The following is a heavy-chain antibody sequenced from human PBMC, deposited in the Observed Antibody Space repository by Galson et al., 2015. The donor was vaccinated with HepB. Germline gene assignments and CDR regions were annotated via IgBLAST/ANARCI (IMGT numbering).Heavy chain of an antibody. V-gene: IGHV3-30*02. Sequence: SLRLSCAASGFTFSNYGMHWIRQAPGKGLEWVAFIRYDGNNKYYADSVKGRFTISRDNSKNTLNLQMNSLRVEDTAVFYCAKDGGYSYGQEDWFDPWGQGTLVTVSS. D-gene: IGHD5-18*01. CDR2: IRYDGNNK. J-gene: IGHJ5*02. CDR3: AKDGGYSYGQEDWFDP. CDR1: GFTFSNYG.